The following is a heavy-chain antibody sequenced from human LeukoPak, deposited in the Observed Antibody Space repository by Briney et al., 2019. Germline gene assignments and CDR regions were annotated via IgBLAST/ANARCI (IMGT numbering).Heavy chain of an antibody. CDR2: IYYSGST. Sequence: SQTLSLTCTVSGGSISSGGYYRTWIRQHPGKGLEWIGYIYYSGSTYYNPSLKSRVTISLDTSKRQFSLKLTSVTAADTAVYYCAREDGTVVDAFDIWGQGTMVTVSS. V-gene: IGHV4-31*03. J-gene: IGHJ3*02. D-gene: IGHD4/OR15-4a*01. CDR1: GGSISSGGYY. CDR3: AREDGTVVDAFDI.